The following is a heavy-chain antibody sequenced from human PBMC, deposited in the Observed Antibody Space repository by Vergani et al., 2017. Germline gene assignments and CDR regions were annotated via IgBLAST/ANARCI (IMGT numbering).Heavy chain of an antibody. CDR1: GFTLSNYD. CDR2: IQFDGSNQ. Sequence: QVQLVESGGGVVQRGGSLRLSCATSGFTLSNYDMQWIRQGPGKGLEFVAFIQFDGSNQYYADSVKGRFTLSRDFSKNTLYLQMNSLRAEDTAVYYCAKETRGYSYGYWGQGTLVTVSS. D-gene: IGHD5-18*01. J-gene: IGHJ4*02. V-gene: IGHV3-30*02. CDR3: AKETRGYSYGY.